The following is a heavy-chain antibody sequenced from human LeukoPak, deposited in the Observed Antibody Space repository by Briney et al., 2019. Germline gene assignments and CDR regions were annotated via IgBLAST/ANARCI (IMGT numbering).Heavy chain of an antibody. CDR2: INHSGST. V-gene: IGHV4-34*01. Sequence: SETLSLTCAVYGGSFSGYYWSWIRQPPGKGLEWVGEINHSGSTNYNPYLKSRVTISVDKTKNHFSLKLSSVTAADTAVYYCARRTSQISYGLDTLYYFDYWGQGTLVTVSS. CDR3: ARRTSQISYGLDTLYYFDY. J-gene: IGHJ4*02. CDR1: GGSFSGYY. D-gene: IGHD3-10*01.